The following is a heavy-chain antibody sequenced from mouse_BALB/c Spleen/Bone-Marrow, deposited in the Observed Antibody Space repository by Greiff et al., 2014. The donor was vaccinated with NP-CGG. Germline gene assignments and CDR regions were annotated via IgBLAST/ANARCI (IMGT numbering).Heavy chain of an antibody. CDR1: DHTFTTYW. D-gene: IGHD3-3*01. CDR3: ARYWDTY. J-gene: IGHJ3*01. Sequence: VQLQQSGAELAKPGASVKMSCMASDHTFTTYWMHWVKQRPGQGLEWIGYIDPRTGYTEYNQKFKDKATLTADKSSNIAYMQLTSLTSEDSAVYYCARYWDTYWGQGTLVTVSA. V-gene: IGHV1-7*01. CDR2: IDPRTGYT.